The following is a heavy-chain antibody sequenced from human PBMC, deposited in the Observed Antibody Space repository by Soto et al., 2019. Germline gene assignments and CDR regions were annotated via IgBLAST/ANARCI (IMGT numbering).Heavy chain of an antibody. CDR3: AAGEKSGYYGFEV. V-gene: IGHV1-69*01. D-gene: IGHD3-16*01. CDR1: GGTFSSFV. Sequence: QVQLVQSGAEVKKPGSSVRVSCKASGGTFSSFVVIWVRQAPGQGLEWMGETIPIFASANYAQNFQGRVAITSDDFTNTVYMELSNLRSDDAAVYYCAAGEKSGYYGFEVWCQGTTVIVSS. CDR2: TIPIFASA. J-gene: IGHJ6*02.